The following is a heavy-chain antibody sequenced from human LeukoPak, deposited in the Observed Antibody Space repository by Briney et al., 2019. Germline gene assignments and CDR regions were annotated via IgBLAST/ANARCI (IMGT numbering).Heavy chain of an antibody. V-gene: IGHV4-34*01. Sequence: SETLSLTCAVYGGSFSGYYWSWIRQPPGKGLEWIGEINHSGSTNYNPSLKSRVTISVDTSKKQFSLKLTSVAAADTAVYYCARVRSNYGEYLDYWGQGTLVTVSS. D-gene: IGHD4-11*01. J-gene: IGHJ4*02. CDR1: GGSFSGYY. CDR2: INHSGST. CDR3: ARVRSNYGEYLDY.